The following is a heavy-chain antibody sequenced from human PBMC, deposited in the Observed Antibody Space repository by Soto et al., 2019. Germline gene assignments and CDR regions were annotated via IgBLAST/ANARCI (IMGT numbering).Heavy chain of an antibody. CDR1: GGSFSGYY. CDR2: INHSGST. J-gene: IGHJ4*02. CDR3: ARGITMVRGVIPRPYFDF. V-gene: IGHV4-34*01. Sequence: QVQLQQWGAGLLKPSETLSLTCAVYGGSFSGYYWSWIRQPPGKGLEWIGEINHSGSTNYNPSLKSRVTISVDTSKRQFSLKLSSVTAADTAVYYCARGITMVRGVIPRPYFDFWGQGTLVTVSS. D-gene: IGHD3-10*01.